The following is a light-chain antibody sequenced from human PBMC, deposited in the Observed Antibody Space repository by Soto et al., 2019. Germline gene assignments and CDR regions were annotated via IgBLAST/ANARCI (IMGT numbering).Light chain of an antibody. CDR2: AAS. Sequence: IQMTQSPSSLSASAGDRVTITCRASQSISSYLNWYQQKPVKAPKLLIYAASTLQSRVPSRFSGSGSGTDFTLTISSLQPEDFATYYCQQLNTYPHTLGQGTKVDIK. J-gene: IGKJ2*01. CDR1: QSISSY. V-gene: IGKV1-9*01. CDR3: QQLNTYPHT.